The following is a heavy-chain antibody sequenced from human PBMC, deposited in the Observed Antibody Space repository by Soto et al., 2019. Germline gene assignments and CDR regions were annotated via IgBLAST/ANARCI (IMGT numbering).Heavy chain of an antibody. J-gene: IGHJ5*02. CDR2: ISGSGGST. CDR1: GFTFSSYA. CDR3: AKDRWAVAARVSWWFDP. D-gene: IGHD2-15*01. V-gene: IGHV3-23*01. Sequence: GGSLRLSCAASGFTFSSYAMSWVRQAPGKGLEWVSAISGSGGSTYYADSVKGRFTISRDNSKNTLYLQMNSLRAEDTAVYYCAKDRWAVAARVSWWFDPWGQGTLVTVSS.